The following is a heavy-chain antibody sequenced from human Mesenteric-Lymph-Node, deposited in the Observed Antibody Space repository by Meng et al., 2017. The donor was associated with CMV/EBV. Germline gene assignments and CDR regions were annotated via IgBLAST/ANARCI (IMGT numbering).Heavy chain of an antibody. CDR2: ISSGGSST. CDR3: ATDRGATLSSIVGLDY. Sequence: GFTFSSHAMSWVRQAPGKGLEWVSLISSGGSSTYYLDSVKGRFTISRDSSKNTLYLQMNSLRAEDTATYYCATDRGATLSSIVGLDYWGQGTLVTVSS. D-gene: IGHD3-10*01. V-gene: IGHV3-23*03. J-gene: IGHJ4*02. CDR1: GFTFSSHA.